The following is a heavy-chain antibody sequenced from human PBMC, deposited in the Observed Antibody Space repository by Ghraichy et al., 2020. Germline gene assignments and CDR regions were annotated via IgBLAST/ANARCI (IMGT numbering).Heavy chain of an antibody. Sequence: GGSLRLSCAASGFTFSRYAMGWVRQAPGKGLEWVSGISGSGTNTFYAASVKGRFTISRDNSNNTLFLQMNSLSAEDTAMYYCAKVSRVVFWSGYYDSWGQGTLVTVSS. CDR1: GFTFSRYA. J-gene: IGHJ4*02. D-gene: IGHD3-3*01. CDR2: ISGSGTNT. V-gene: IGHV3-23*01. CDR3: AKVSRVVFWSGYYDS.